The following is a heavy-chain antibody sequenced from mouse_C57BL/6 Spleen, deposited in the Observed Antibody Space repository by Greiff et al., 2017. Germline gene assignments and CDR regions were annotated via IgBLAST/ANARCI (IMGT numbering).Heavy chain of an antibody. J-gene: IGHJ4*01. CDR1: GFTFSSYG. CDR2: ISSGGSYT. CDR3: ARQGGLMDY. Sequence: EVMLVESGGDLVKPGGSLKLSCAASGFTFSSYGMSWVRQTPDKRLEWVATISSGGSYTYYPDSVKGRFTISRDNAKNTLYLQMSSLKSEDTAMYYCARQGGLMDYWGQGTSVTVSS. V-gene: IGHV5-6*01.